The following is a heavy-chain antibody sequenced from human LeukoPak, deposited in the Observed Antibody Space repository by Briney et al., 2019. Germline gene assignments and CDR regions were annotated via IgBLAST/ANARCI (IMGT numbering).Heavy chain of an antibody. J-gene: IGHJ3*02. CDR1: GFTFSSYA. D-gene: IGHD3-22*01. CDR3: AREITYFYDSGGYWDAFDI. Sequence: GGSLRLSCAASGFTFSSYAMHWVRQAPGKGLEWVALISYDGTNKYYADSVKGRFTISRDNSKNTLYLQMNSLRAEDTAVYYCAREITYFYDSGGYWDAFDIWGQGTMVTVSS. V-gene: IGHV3-30*04. CDR2: ISYDGTNK.